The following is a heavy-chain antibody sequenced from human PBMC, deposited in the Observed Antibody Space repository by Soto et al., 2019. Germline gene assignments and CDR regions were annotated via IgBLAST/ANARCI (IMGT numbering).Heavy chain of an antibody. D-gene: IGHD3-10*01. CDR1: GGSISSYY. Sequence: SETLSLTCTVSGGSISSYYWSWIRQPPGKGLEWIGYIYYSGSTNYNPSLKSRVTISVDTSKNQFSLKLSSVTAADTAVYYCTRSGSYHYYYYGMDVWGQGTTVT. CDR3: TRSGSYHYYYYGMDV. J-gene: IGHJ6*02. CDR2: IYYSGST. V-gene: IGHV4-59*08.